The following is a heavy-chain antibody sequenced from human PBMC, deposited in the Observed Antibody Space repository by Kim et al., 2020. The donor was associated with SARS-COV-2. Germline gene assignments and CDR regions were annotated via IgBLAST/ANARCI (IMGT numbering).Heavy chain of an antibody. Sequence: GGSLRLSCAASGFTFSSYAMSWVRQAPGKGLEWVSAISGSGGSTYYADSVKGRFTISRDNSKNTLYLQMNSLRAEDTAVYYCAKNGAYCSGGSCLNWFDPGGQGTLVTVSS. V-gene: IGHV3-23*01. D-gene: IGHD2-15*01. J-gene: IGHJ5*02. CDR3: AKNGAYCSGGSCLNWFDP. CDR1: GFTFSSYA. CDR2: ISGSGGST.